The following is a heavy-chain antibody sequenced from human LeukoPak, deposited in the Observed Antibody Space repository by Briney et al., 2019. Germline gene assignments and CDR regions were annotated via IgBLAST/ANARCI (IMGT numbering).Heavy chain of an antibody. Sequence: GGSLRLSCAASGFTFDDYAMHWVRQAPGKGLEWVSGISWNSGSIGYADSVKGRFTISRDNSKNTLYLQMNSLRAEDTAVYYCAKDKIPIVGARMNYFDYWGQGTLVTVSS. J-gene: IGHJ4*02. D-gene: IGHD1-26*01. CDR1: GFTFDDYA. CDR2: ISWNSGSI. CDR3: AKDKIPIVGARMNYFDY. V-gene: IGHV3-9*01.